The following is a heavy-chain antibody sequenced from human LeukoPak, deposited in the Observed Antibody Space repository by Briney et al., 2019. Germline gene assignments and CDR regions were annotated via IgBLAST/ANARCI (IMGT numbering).Heavy chain of an antibody. CDR1: GFTFSSYS. Sequence: GSLRLSCAASGFTFSSYSMNWVRQPPGKVLEWIGEINHSGSTNYNPSLKSRVTISVDTSKNQFSLKLSSVTAADTAVYYCASGRPSTSYYYYYYYMDVWGKGTTVTVSS. CDR3: ASGRPSTSYYYYYYYMDV. V-gene: IGHV4-34*01. D-gene: IGHD2-2*01. CDR2: INHSGST. J-gene: IGHJ6*03.